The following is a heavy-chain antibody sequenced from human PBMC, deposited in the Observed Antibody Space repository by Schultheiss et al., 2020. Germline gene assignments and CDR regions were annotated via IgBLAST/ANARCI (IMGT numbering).Heavy chain of an antibody. CDR3: ARDLDYGGKSADY. D-gene: IGHD4-23*01. CDR1: GYIFTTYD. V-gene: IGHV1-18*01. CDR2: ISAYNGHT. J-gene: IGHJ4*02. Sequence: ASVKVSGKASGYIFTTYDITWVRQAPGQGLEWMGRISAYNGHTNYAQKLQGRVTMTTDTSTNTAYMELRSLRSDDTAVYYCARDLDYGGKSADYWGQGTLVTVSS.